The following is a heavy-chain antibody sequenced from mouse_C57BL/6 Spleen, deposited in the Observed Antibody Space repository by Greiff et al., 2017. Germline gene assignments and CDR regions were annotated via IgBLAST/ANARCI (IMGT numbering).Heavy chain of an antibody. CDR2: INPGSGGT. CDR3: ARHYGS. D-gene: IGHD1-1*01. CDR1: GYAFTNYL. J-gene: IGHJ3*01. Sequence: VQLQQSGAELVRPGTSVKVSCKASGYAFTNYLIEWVKQRPGQGLEWIGVINPGSGGTNYNEKFKGKATLTADKSSSTAYMQLSSLTSEDSAVYFCARHYGSWGQGTLVTVSA. V-gene: IGHV1-54*01.